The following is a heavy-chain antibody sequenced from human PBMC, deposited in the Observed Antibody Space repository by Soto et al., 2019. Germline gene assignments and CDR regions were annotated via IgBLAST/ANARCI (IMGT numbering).Heavy chain of an antibody. V-gene: IGHV1-69*12. CDR3: ARESRYCSGGSCYFLPGIDY. J-gene: IGHJ4*02. Sequence: QVQLVQSGAEVKKPGSSVKVSCKASGGTFSSYAISWVRQAPGQGLEWMGGIIPIFGTANYAQKFQGRVTITADESTSTDYMEMSSLGSEDTAVYYCARESRYCSGGSCYFLPGIDYWGQGTLVTVSS. CDR1: GGTFSSYA. D-gene: IGHD2-15*01. CDR2: IIPIFGTA.